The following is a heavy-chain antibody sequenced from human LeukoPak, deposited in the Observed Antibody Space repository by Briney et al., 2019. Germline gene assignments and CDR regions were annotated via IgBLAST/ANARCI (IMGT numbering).Heavy chain of an antibody. D-gene: IGHD2-15*01. CDR1: GYTFTSYY. J-gene: IGHJ3*02. V-gene: IGHV1-46*01. CDR2: INPSGGST. CDR3: ARDWGYCSGGSCYRGAFDI. Sequence: VASVKVSCKASGYTFTSYYMHWVRQAPGQGLEWMGIINPSGGSTSYAQKFQGRVSMTRDMSTSTVFMELSSLRSEDTAVYYCARDWGYCSGGSCYRGAFDIWDQGTMVTVSS.